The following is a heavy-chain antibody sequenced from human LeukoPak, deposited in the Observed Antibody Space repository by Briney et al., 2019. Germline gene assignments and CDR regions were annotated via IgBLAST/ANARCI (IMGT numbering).Heavy chain of an antibody. CDR2: IYTSGST. CDR1: GGSISGSYY. D-gene: IGHD5-12*01. V-gene: IGHV4-61*02. J-gene: IGHJ3*02. Sequence: PSETLSLTCTVSGGSISGSYYWSWIRQPAGKGLEWIGRIYTSGSTNYNTSLKSRVTISVDTSKNQFSLKLTSVTAADTAVYYCARRRGAYDGTDAFDIWGRGTMVTVSS. CDR3: ARRRGAYDGTDAFDI.